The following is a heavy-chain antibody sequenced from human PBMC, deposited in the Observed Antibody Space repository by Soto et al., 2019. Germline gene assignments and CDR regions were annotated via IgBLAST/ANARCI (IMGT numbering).Heavy chain of an antibody. CDR2: ISGSGGST. D-gene: IGHD6-6*01. Sequence: GGSLRLSCAASGFTFSSYAMSWVRQAPGKGLEWVSAISGSGGSTYYADSVKGRFTISRDNSKNTLYLQMNSLRAEVTAGYYCAKGPHSSASYFFYRMGVWGQGTTVTVSS. J-gene: IGHJ6*02. CDR1: GFTFSSYA. CDR3: AKGPHSSASYFFYRMGV. V-gene: IGHV3-23*01.